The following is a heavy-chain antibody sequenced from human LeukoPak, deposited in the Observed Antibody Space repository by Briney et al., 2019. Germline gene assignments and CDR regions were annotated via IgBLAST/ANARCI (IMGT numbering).Heavy chain of an antibody. CDR1: GFTVSSNY. Sequence: PGGSLRLSCAASGFTVSSNYMSWVRQAPGKGLEWVSVIYSGGSTYYADSVEGRFTISRDNSKNTLYLQMNSLRAEDTAVYYCAKRFSTSSRYYGMDVWGQGTTVTVSS. D-gene: IGHD2-2*01. J-gene: IGHJ6*02. V-gene: IGHV3-53*01. CDR3: AKRFSTSSRYYGMDV. CDR2: IYSGGST.